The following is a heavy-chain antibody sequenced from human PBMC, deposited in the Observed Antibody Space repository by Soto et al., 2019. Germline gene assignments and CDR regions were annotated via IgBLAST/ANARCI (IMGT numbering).Heavy chain of an antibody. CDR2: ISYDGSNK. Sequence: GGSLRLSCAASGFTFSSYAMHWVRQAPGKGLEWVAVISYDGSNKYYADSVKGRFTISRDNSKNTLYLQMNSLRAEDTAVYYCARGAWIAVAGTGRVYWGQGTLVTVSS. CDR3: ARGAWIAVAGTGRVY. V-gene: IGHV3-30-3*01. CDR1: GFTFSSYA. D-gene: IGHD6-19*01. J-gene: IGHJ4*02.